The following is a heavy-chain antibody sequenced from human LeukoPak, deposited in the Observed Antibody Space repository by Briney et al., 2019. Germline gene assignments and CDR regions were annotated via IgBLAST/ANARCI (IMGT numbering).Heavy chain of an antibody. J-gene: IGHJ1*01. Sequence: PGGSLRLSCAASVITFSGSWMHGVRQAPGKGLVGVSRINDDGSFRRYANSVKGRFTISRDNAKNTLFLQMDSLRAEDTAVYYCARVSGPGMNEYYHLWGQGTLVTVSS. D-gene: IGHD3-10*01. CDR1: VITFSGSW. CDR3: ARVSGPGMNEYYHL. V-gene: IGHV3-74*01. CDR2: INDDGSFR.